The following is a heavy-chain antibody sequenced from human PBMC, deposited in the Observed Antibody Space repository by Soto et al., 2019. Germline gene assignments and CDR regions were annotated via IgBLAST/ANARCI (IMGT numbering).Heavy chain of an antibody. Sequence: QGQLVQSGAEVRKPGASVKVSCQASGYIFNNYGLVWWRQVPGQGLGWVGWIGPYIGKTDYAQKFRDRVTMTVDPTTNTAYMELRSLTSDDSAFYYCARCYCSVGSCFTCWHFDLWGRGTLVTVSS. CDR3: ARCYCSVGSCFTCWHFDL. V-gene: IGHV1-18*01. J-gene: IGHJ2*01. CDR1: GYIFNNYG. D-gene: IGHD6-19*01. CDR2: IGPYIGKT.